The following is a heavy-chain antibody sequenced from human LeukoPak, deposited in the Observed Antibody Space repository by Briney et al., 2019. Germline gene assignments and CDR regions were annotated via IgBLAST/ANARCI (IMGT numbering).Heavy chain of an antibody. CDR2: ISSSSSYI. V-gene: IGHV3-21*01. Sequence: GGSLRLSCAASGFTFSSYSMNWVRQAPGKGLEWVSSISSSSSYIYYADSVKGRFTISRDNAKNSLYLQMNSLRAEDTAVYYCARGSSSQSDYGMDVWGQGTTVTVSS. CDR1: GFTFSSYS. D-gene: IGHD6-13*01. CDR3: ARGSSSQSDYGMDV. J-gene: IGHJ6*02.